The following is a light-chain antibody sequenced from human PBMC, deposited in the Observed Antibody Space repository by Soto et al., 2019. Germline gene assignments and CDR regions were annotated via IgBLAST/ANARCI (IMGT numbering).Light chain of an antibody. Sequence: EIVLTQSPGTLSLSPGERATLFCRASQSVATSQLAWYQQKPGQAPRLLIGASSRATGVPDRFIASGSGTDFTLTISRLAPEDFAFYYCQQFASSPRTFGRGTTVEIK. CDR1: QSVATSQ. CDR2: GAS. CDR3: QQFASSPRT. V-gene: IGKV3-20*01. J-gene: IGKJ1*01.